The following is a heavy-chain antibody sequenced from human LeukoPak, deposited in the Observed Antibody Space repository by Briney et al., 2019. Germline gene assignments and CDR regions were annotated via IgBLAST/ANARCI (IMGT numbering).Heavy chain of an antibody. J-gene: IGHJ4*02. Sequence: GASVKVSCKASGYTFTGYYMHWVRQAPGQGLEWMGWINPNSGGTNYAQKFQGRVTTTRDTSISTAYMELSRLRSDDTAVYYCARYSGGGYYDYFDYWGQGTLVTVSS. D-gene: IGHD3-22*01. V-gene: IGHV1-2*02. CDR3: ARYSGGGYYDYFDY. CDR2: INPNSGGT. CDR1: GYTFTGYY.